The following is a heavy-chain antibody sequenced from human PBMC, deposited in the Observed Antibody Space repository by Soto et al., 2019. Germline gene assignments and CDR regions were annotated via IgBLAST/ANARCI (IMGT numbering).Heavy chain of an antibody. Sequence: GGSLRLSCAASGFTIDDYAMHWVRQAPGKGLEWVSGISWNSGSIGYADSVKGRFTISRDNAKNSLYLQMNSLRAEDTALYYCAKDISLSSGYRGFDPWGQGTLVTVSS. CDR3: AKDISLSSGYRGFDP. CDR2: ISWNSGSI. V-gene: IGHV3-9*01. D-gene: IGHD6-19*01. J-gene: IGHJ5*02. CDR1: GFTIDDYA.